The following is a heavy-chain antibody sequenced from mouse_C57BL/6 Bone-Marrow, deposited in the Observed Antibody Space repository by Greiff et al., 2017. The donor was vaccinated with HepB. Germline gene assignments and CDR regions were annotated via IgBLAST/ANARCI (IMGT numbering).Heavy chain of an antibody. CDR2: IWSGGST. D-gene: IGHD1-1*01. V-gene: IGHV2-2*01. J-gene: IGHJ1*03. Sequence: QVQLQQSGPGLVQPSQSLSITCTVSGFSLTSYGVHWVRQSPGKGLEWLGVIWSGGSTDYNAAFISRLSISKDNSKSQVFFKMNSLQADETAIYYCARTHYYGSSYWYFDVWGTGTTVTVSS. CDR3: ARTHYYGSSYWYFDV. CDR1: GFSLTSYG.